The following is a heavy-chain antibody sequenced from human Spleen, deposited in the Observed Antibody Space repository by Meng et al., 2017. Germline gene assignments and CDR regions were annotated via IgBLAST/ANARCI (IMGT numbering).Heavy chain of an antibody. D-gene: IGHD1-26*01. CDR2: ISPTSKYI. Sequence: GGSLRLSCAASGFTLSRYGMNWVRQAPGKGLEWVSYISPTSKYIYYADSVKGRFTISRDDAKDSLYLQMNSLRAEDTAVYYCARDGSGSALDYWGQGTLVTVSS. CDR3: ARDGSGSALDY. J-gene: IGHJ4*02. V-gene: IGHV3-21*01. CDR1: GFTLSRYG.